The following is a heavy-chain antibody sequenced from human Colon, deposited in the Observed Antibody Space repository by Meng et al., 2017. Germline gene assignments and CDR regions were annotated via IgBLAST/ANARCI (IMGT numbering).Heavy chain of an antibody. CDR3: ARGGDWGFDY. Sequence: QVQLQEPDPGLVKPSETRSLTCAVAGASITTRNWWNWVRQAPGKGLEWIGDVFHTGGTSYNPSLESRLIISVDRSKNQFYLNLRSVTAADTATYYCARGGDWGFDYWGPGTLVTVSS. CDR2: VFHTGGT. J-gene: IGHJ4*02. V-gene: IGHV4-4*02. D-gene: IGHD3-16*01. CDR1: GASITTRNW.